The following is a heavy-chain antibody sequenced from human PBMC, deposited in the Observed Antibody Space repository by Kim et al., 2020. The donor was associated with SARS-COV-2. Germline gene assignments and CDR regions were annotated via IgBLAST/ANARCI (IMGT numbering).Heavy chain of an antibody. D-gene: IGHD3-9*01. CDR3: ARGRELRYFDWLLHRSQNNDDY. CDR2: MNPNSGNT. Sequence: ASVKVSCKASGYTFTSYDINWVRQATGQGLEWMGWMNPNSGNTGYAQKFQGRVTMTRNTSISTAYMELSSLRSEDTAVYYCARGRELRYFDWLLHRSQNNDDYWGQGALVTVSS. V-gene: IGHV1-8*01. J-gene: IGHJ4*02. CDR1: GYTFTSYD.